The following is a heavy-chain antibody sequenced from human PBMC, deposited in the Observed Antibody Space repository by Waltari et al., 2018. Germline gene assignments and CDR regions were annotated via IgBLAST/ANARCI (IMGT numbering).Heavy chain of an antibody. J-gene: IGHJ4*02. Sequence: QVQLQESGPGLVKPSETLSLTCAVSGYSISSGYYWGWIRPPPGKGLEWIGSIYHSGSTYYNPSLKSRVTISVDTSKNQFSLKLSSVTAADTAVYYCARDGRVVQVAGVDYWGQGTLVTVSS. CDR2: IYHSGST. CDR1: GYSISSGYY. V-gene: IGHV4-38-2*02. D-gene: IGHD6-19*01. CDR3: ARDGRVVQVAGVDY.